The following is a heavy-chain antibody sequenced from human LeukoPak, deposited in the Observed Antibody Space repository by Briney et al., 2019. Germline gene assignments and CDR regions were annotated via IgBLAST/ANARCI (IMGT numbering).Heavy chain of an antibody. Sequence: ASVKVSCKASGYTFTSYYMHWVRQAPGQGLEWMGIINPSGGSTSYAQKFQGRVTMTRDTSTSTVYMELSSLRSEDTAVYYCARVFPPSFGELSYYYYYYMDVWGKGTTVTVSS. J-gene: IGHJ6*03. CDR1: GYTFTSYY. CDR3: ARVFPPSFGELSYYYYYYMDV. D-gene: IGHD3-10*01. V-gene: IGHV1-46*01. CDR2: INPSGGST.